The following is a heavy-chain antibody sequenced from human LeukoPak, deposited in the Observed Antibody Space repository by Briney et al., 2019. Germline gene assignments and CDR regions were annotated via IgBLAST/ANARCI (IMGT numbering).Heavy chain of an antibody. CDR1: GYTLTELS. J-gene: IGHJ5*02. Sequence: ASVKVSCKVSGYTLTELSMHWVRQAPGKGLEWMGGFDPEDGETIYAQKFQGRVTMTENTSTDTAYMELSSLRSEDTAVYYCATATYSSGWYSVNWFDPWGQGTLVTVFS. CDR2: FDPEDGET. CDR3: ATATYSSGWYSVNWFDP. V-gene: IGHV1-24*01. D-gene: IGHD6-13*01.